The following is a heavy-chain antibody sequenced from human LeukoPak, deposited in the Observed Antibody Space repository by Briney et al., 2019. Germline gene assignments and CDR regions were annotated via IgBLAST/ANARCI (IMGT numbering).Heavy chain of an antibody. CDR2: ISANGGKT. CDR3: ARSVRGVIADAFNV. V-gene: IGHV3-23*01. D-gene: IGHD3-10*01. CDR1: GFSLTSYA. J-gene: IGHJ3*01. Sequence: GGSLRLSCAPSGFSLTSYAMTWVRQAPGEGLEWVSDISANGGKTYYSDSVKGRFTISRDISKNTLFLQMNSLKVEDTAVYYCARSVRGVIADAFNVWGQGTMVAVSS.